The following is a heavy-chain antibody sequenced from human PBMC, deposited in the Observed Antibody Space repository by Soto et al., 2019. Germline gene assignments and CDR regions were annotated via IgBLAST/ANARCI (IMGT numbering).Heavy chain of an antibody. CDR1: GASVSSYY. CDR2: IHSSGNL. CDR3: ARDVGKNY. J-gene: IGHJ4*02. V-gene: IGHV4-4*07. Sequence: WETLSLTCSVSGASVSSYYWSWFRQPVGKGLEWIGRIHSSGNLNYNPSLESRATMSLDTSKNQFSLRLSSLTAADTALYLCARDVGKNYWGQGTRVTVSS. D-gene: IGHD3-10*01.